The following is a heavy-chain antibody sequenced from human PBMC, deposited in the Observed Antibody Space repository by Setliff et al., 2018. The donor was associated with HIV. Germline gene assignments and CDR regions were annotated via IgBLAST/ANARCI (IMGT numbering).Heavy chain of an antibody. CDR3: ARGYYGSDLQNAMDV. J-gene: IGHJ6*02. D-gene: IGHD3-10*01. V-gene: IGHV3-74*01. Sequence: GGSLRLSCAASGFTFSSYWMHWVRQAPGKGLVWVSRLNTDGSSTRYADSVKGRFTISRDNAKNTLYLQMDSLRGEDTAVYYCARGYYGSDLQNAMDVWGQGTTVTVSS. CDR2: LNTDGSST. CDR1: GFTFSSYW.